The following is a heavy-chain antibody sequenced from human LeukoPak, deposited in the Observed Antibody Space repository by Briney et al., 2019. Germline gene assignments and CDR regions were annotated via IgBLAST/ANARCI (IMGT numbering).Heavy chain of an antibody. Sequence: GGSLRLSCAASGFTFSSYDMHWVRQATGKGLEWVSAIGTAGDPYYPGSVKGRFTISRENAKNSLYLQMNSLRAGDTAVYYCARGHGSGNYLPYGMDVWGKGTTVTVSS. D-gene: IGHD3-10*01. V-gene: IGHV3-13*05. CDR2: IGTAGDP. CDR1: GFTFSSYD. CDR3: ARGHGSGNYLPYGMDV. J-gene: IGHJ6*04.